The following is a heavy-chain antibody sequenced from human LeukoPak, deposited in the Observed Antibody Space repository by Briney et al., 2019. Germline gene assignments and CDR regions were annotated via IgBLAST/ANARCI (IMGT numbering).Heavy chain of an antibody. CDR2: VDWDDDK. Sequence: TLSLTCTVSGGSISSYYWSWIRQPPGKALEWLARVDWDDDKFYSTSLKTRLTISKDTSKNQVVLTMTNMDPVDTATYYCARMPSGYDGGYYFDYWGQGTLVTVSS. J-gene: IGHJ4*02. CDR1: GGSISSYYW. V-gene: IGHV2-70*16. D-gene: IGHD5-12*01. CDR3: ARMPSGYDGGYYFDY.